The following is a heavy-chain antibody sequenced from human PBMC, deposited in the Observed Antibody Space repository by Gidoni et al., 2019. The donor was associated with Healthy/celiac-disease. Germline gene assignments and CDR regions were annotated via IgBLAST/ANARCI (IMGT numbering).Heavy chain of an antibody. CDR2: INHSGST. CDR1: GGSFSGYY. Sequence: QVQLQQWGAGLLKPSETLSLTCAVYGGSFSGYYWSWIRQPQGKGLEWIGEINHSGSTNYNPSLKSRVTISVDTSKNQFSLKLSSVTAADTAVYYCARRRDYVWGSYRHPSKYFDYWGQGTLVTVSS. J-gene: IGHJ4*02. V-gene: IGHV4-34*01. D-gene: IGHD3-16*02. CDR3: ARRRDYVWGSYRHPSKYFDY.